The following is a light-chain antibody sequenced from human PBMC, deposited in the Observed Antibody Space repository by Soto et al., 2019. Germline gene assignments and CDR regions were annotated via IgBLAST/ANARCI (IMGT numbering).Light chain of an antibody. Sequence: DIQMTQSPSSLSASVGDRVTVTCRASQSSGSYLNWYQQKPGKAPKLLIYAASNLQSGVPSRFSGSGSGTDFTLTISSLQPEDFATDYCQQSYSTPWTFGQGTKVEVK. V-gene: IGKV1-39*01. J-gene: IGKJ1*01. CDR1: QSSGSY. CDR3: QQSYSTPWT. CDR2: AAS.